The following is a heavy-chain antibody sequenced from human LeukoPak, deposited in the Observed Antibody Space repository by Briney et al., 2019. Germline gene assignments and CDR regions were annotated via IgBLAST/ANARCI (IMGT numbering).Heavy chain of an antibody. CDR2: IYYTGST. V-gene: IGHV4-39*07. CDR3: ARYSTIVGWFDP. Sequence: SETLSLTCTVSGGSNNTVNYFWGWIRQPPGKGLEWIATIYYTGSTYCNPSLKSRVTISVDTSKNHFSLSLSSVTAADTAIYYCARYSTIVGWFDPWGQGTLVTVSS. CDR1: GGSNNTVNYF. D-gene: IGHD6-13*01. J-gene: IGHJ5*02.